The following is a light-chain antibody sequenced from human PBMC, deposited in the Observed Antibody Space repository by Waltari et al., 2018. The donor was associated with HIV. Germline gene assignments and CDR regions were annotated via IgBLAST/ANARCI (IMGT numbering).Light chain of an antibody. J-gene: IGKJ5*01. V-gene: IGKV4-1*01. CDR1: HSVLYTPNNNNY. CDR3: QQYYSTPIT. CDR2: WAS. Sequence: DIVMTQSPDSLAVSLGARANINCKSSHSVLYTPNNNNYLAWDQQKPGQPPKLLIYWASTRESGVPDRFSGSGSGTEFTLTISSLQAEDVAVYYCQQYYSTPITFGQGTRLEIK.